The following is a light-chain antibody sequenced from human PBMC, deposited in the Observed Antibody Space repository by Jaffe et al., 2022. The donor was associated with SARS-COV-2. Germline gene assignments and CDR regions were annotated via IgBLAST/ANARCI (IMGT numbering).Light chain of an antibody. CDR1: QSVSNSF. J-gene: IGKJ4*01. CDR3: QQYGTSPLVT. V-gene: IGKV3-20*01. CDR2: GAS. Sequence: EIVLTQSPGTLSLSPGERATLSCRASQSVSNSFLAWYQQKPGQAPRLLIYGASSRATGIPDRFSGSGSGTDFTLTISRLGPEDFAVYYCQQYGTSPLVTFGGGTRVEIK.